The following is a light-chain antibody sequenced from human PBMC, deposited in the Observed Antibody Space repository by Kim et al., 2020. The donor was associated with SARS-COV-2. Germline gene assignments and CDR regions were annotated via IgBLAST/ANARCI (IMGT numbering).Light chain of an antibody. Sequence: SPGEGPTLPCRPSHIFGITLAWYQQTRGQAPRPLIYDAAIGATGIPDKSSGSGSGTNFTLPTSGLDPEDFAIYFCKQHSTWPRAPSFGRGTKLGI. CDR1: HIFGIT. J-gene: IGKJ4*01. V-gene: IGKV3-11*01. CDR3: KQHSTWPRAPS. CDR2: DAA.